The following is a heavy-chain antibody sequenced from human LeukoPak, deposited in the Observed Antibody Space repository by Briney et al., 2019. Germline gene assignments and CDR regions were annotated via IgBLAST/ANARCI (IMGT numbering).Heavy chain of an antibody. CDR3: ARHYGS. V-gene: IGHV4-31*02. CDR1: GFTFSSYS. D-gene: IGHD3-10*01. J-gene: IGHJ5*02. Sequence: LRLSCAASGFTFSSYSMNWVRQHPGKGLEWIGYIYYSGSTYYNPSLKSRVTISVDTSKNQFSLKLSSVTAADTAVYYCARHYGSWGQGTLVTVSS. CDR2: IYYSGST.